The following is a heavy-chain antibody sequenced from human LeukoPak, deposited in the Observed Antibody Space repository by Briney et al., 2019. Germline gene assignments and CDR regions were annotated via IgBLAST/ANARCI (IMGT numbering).Heavy chain of an antibody. V-gene: IGHV3-21*01. CDR2: ISSSSSYI. CDR1: GFTFSSYS. D-gene: IGHD3-10*01. CDR3: ARDRNLLRFGEQPSFDY. Sequence: GGSLRLSCAASGFTFSSYSMNWVRQAPGKGLEWVSSISSSSSYIYYADSVKGRSTISRDNAKNSLYLQMNSLRAEDTAVYYCARDRNLLRFGEQPSFDYWGRGTLVTVSS. J-gene: IGHJ4*02.